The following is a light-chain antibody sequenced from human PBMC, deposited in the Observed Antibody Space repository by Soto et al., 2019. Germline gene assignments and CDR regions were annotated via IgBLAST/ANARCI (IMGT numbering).Light chain of an antibody. CDR1: SSNIGNNA. V-gene: IGLV1-36*01. CDR2: YDD. Sequence: QSVLTQSPSVSEAPRQRVTISCSGSSSNIGNNAVNWYRQLPGKAPKLLIYYDDLLPSGVSDRFSGSKSGTSASLAISGLQSEDEADYYCAAWDDSLNGLVFGGGTKLTVL. CDR3: AAWDDSLNGLV. J-gene: IGLJ2*01.